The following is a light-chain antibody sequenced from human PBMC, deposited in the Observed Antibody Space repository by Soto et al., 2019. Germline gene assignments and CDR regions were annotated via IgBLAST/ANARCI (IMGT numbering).Light chain of an antibody. V-gene: IGLV1-47*01. Sequence: QSVLTQSPSASGTPGQRVTISCSGSRSNIGRSFVYWYQQVPGTAPRLLIQRNNERPSGVPDRFSGSKSGTSVSLAISGLRSDDEATYYCASWDDTLDAQVFGGGTKLTVL. CDR1: RSNIGRSF. CDR2: RNN. J-gene: IGLJ3*02. CDR3: ASWDDTLDAQV.